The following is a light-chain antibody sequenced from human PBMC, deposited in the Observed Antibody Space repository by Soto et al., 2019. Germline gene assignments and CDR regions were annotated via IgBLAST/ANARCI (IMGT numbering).Light chain of an antibody. CDR2: GAS. Sequence: DIQMTQSPSSLSASVGDRVTITCRASQGISNDLAWYQQKPGKVPKLLIYGASTLQSGVPSRYSGSGSGTDFTLTISSLQPEDVATYYCQNYNSYSQFTFGPGTKVDIK. CDR1: QGISND. CDR3: QNYNSYSQFT. V-gene: IGKV1-27*01. J-gene: IGKJ3*01.